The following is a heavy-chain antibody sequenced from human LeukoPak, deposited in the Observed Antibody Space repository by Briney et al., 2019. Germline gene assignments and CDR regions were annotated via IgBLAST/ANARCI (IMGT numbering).Heavy chain of an antibody. CDR3: AREVTGTTNAFDI. V-gene: IGHV1-2*02. D-gene: IGHD1-20*01. J-gene: IGHJ3*02. CDR1: GYSFNYYY. CDR2: INPNSGGT. Sequence: ASVRVSCKASGYSFNYYYIHWARQAPEQGLEWMGWINPNSGGTNYAQTFQGRVTMTRDTSSSTAYMELSRLRSDDTAVYFCAREVTGTTNAFDIWGQGTMVTVSS.